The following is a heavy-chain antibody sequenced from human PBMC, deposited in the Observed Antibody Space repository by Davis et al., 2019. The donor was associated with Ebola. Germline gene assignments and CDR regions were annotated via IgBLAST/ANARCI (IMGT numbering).Heavy chain of an antibody. D-gene: IGHD5-12*01. CDR3: ARGRGGYGYPDY. J-gene: IGHJ4*02. V-gene: IGHV4-34*01. CDR1: GGSFSGYY. CDR2: INHSGST. Sequence: MPSETLSLTCAVYGGSFSGYYWSWIRQHPGQGLEWIGEINHSGSTNYNPSLKSRVTISVDTSKNQFSLKLSSVTAADTAVYYCARGRGGYGYPDYWGQGTLVTVSS.